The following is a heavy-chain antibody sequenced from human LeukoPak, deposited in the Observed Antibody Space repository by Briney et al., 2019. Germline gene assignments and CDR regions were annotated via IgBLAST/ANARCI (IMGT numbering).Heavy chain of an antibody. CDR3: ARGLLWFGELFDY. CDR2: IYMSGST. Sequence: SETLSLTCTVSGGSIRSGTDYWSWIRQPAGKGLEWIGRIYMSGSTDYNPSFKSRVTMSVDTSKNQVSLKLRSVTAADTAVYYCARGLLWFGELFDYWGQGTLVTVSS. J-gene: IGHJ4*02. D-gene: IGHD3-10*01. CDR1: GGSIRSGTDY. V-gene: IGHV4-61*02.